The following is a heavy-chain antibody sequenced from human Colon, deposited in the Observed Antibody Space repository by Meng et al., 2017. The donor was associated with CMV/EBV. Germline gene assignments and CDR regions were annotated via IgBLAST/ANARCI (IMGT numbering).Heavy chain of an antibody. J-gene: IGHJ4*02. V-gene: IGHV3-23*01. D-gene: IGHD3-22*01. Sequence: ASGLTFSNYAMSWVRQTPDKGLEWVSTITGDGGSTYYADSVKGRLTISRDNSKNTLFLQVSSLRAEDTAVYYCARNGESSGYYFYDYWGQGTLVTVSS. CDR3: ARNGESSGYYFYDY. CDR2: ITGDGGST. CDR1: GLTFSNYA.